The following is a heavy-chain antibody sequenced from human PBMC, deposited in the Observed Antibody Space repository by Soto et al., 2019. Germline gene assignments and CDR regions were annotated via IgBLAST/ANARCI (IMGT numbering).Heavy chain of an antibody. CDR3: TRDDHGAYSYGWAYYYYYMDF. V-gene: IGHV3-49*03. CDR1: GFTFGDCA. Sequence: GGSLRLSCTASGFTFGDCAMSWFRQAPGKGLEWVGFIRSKAYGGTTEYAATVKGRFTISRDDSKSIAYLQMNSLKTEDTAVYYCTRDDHGAYSYGWAYYYYYMDFWGKGTTVTVSS. CDR2: IRSKAYGGTT. D-gene: IGHD5-18*01. J-gene: IGHJ6*03.